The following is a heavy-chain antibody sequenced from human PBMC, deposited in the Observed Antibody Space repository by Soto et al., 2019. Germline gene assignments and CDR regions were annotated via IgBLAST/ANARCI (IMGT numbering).Heavy chain of an antibody. CDR2: IWYDGSNK. J-gene: IGHJ3*02. D-gene: IGHD1-26*01. CDR3: ARRGSGSYEDAFDI. Sequence: VQLVESGGGVVQPGRSLRLSCAASGFTFSGSGMHWVRQAPGKGLEWVAIIWYDGSNKYYADSVKGRFTISRDNSKNTLYLQMNSLRAEDTAVYYCARRGSGSYEDAFDIWGQGTMVTVSS. CDR1: GFTFSGSG. V-gene: IGHV3-33*01.